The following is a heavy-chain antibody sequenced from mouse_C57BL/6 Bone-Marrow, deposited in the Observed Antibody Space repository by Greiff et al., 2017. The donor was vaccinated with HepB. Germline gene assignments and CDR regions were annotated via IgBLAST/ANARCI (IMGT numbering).Heavy chain of an antibody. Sequence: EVKLVESGGGLVKPGGSLKLSCAASGFTFSSYAMSWVRQTPEKRLEWVATISDGGSYTYYPDNVKGRFTISRDNAKNNLYLQMSHLKSEDTAMYYCARDLGLRRTPYFDYWGQGTTLTVSS. J-gene: IGHJ2*01. D-gene: IGHD2-4*01. CDR1: GFTFSSYA. V-gene: IGHV5-4*01. CDR3: ARDLGLRRTPYFDY. CDR2: ISDGGSYT.